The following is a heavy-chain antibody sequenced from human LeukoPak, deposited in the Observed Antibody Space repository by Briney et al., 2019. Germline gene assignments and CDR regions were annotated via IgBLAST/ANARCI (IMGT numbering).Heavy chain of an antibody. V-gene: IGHV1-2*02. J-gene: IGHJ4*02. D-gene: IGHD3-9*01. CDR3: ARSQNYDILTGYYPFDY. CDR1: GYTFTGYY. Sequence: ASVKVSCKASGYTFTGYYMHWVRQAPGQGLEWMGWINPNSGGTNYAQKFQGRVTMTRDTSISTAYMELSRLRSDDTAVYYCARSQNYDILTGYYPFDYWGQGTLVTVSS. CDR2: INPNSGGT.